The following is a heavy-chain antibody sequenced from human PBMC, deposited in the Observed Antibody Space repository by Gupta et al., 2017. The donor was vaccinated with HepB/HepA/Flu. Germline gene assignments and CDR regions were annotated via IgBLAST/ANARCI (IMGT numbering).Heavy chain of an antibody. D-gene: IGHD3-3*01. J-gene: IGHJ4*02. CDR3: ARIATIFGVVASIDY. CDR1: GASISSNDYY. Sequence: QVQLQESGPGLVKPSQPLSLTCTVSGASISSNDYYRSWIRQHPGKGLEWIGNIYSSGSTYYNPSLRSRFTVSLDTSKNQFSLKLSSVTVADTAVYYCARIATIFGVVASIDYWGQGTLVAVSS. CDR2: IYSSGST. V-gene: IGHV4-31*03.